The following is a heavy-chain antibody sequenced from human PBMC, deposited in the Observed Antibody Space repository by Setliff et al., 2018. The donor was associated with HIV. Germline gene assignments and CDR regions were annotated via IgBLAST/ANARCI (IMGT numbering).Heavy chain of an antibody. CDR1: GDSISRYY. D-gene: IGHD2-21*02. CDR3: ARQTATGTSATFDS. Sequence: SETLSLTCSVSGDSISRYYWSWIRQSPGRGLEWIGYVYHSGTTNFNPSLKSRVSMSVDTSKNQLSLTLTSVTAADTAVYYCARQTATGTSATFDSWGQGSLVTVSS. J-gene: IGHJ4*02. CDR2: VYHSGTT. V-gene: IGHV4-59*08.